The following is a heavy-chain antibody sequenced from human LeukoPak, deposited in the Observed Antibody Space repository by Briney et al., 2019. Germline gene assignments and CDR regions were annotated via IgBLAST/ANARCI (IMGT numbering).Heavy chain of an antibody. CDR2: IRYDGSNK. J-gene: IGHJ4*02. V-gene: IGHV3-30*02. D-gene: IGHD1-26*01. Sequence: GGSLRLSCAASGFTFSSYGMHWVRQAPGKGLEWVAFIRYDGSNKYYADSVKGRFTISRDNSKNTLYLQMNSLRAEDTAVYYCAKELVLWELGPFDYWGQGTLVTVSS. CDR1: GFTFSSYG. CDR3: AKELVLWELGPFDY.